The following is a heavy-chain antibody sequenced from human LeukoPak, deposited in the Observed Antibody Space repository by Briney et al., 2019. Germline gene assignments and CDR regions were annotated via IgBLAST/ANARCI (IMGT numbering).Heavy chain of an antibody. CDR3: ARDLADYYDSSGYYYGWGAFDI. V-gene: IGHV4-31*03. Sequence: PSQTLSLICTVSGGSISSGGYYWSWIRQHPGKGLEWIGYIYYSGSTYYNPSLKSRVTISVDTSKNQFSLKLSSVTAADTAVYYCARDLADYYDSSGYYYGWGAFDIWGQGTMVTVSS. CDR1: GGSISSGGYY. CDR2: IYYSGST. J-gene: IGHJ3*02. D-gene: IGHD3-22*01.